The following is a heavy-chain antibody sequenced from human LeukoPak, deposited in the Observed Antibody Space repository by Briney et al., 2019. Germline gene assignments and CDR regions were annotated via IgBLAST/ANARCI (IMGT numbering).Heavy chain of an antibody. CDR2: ISWNSGSI. Sequence: PGGSLRLSCAASGFTFDDYAMHWVRQALGKGLEWVSGISWNSGSIGYADSVKGRFTISRDNAKNSLYLQMNSLRAEDTALYYCAKAVTGTGHFDYWGQGTLVTVSP. D-gene: IGHD1-7*01. V-gene: IGHV3-9*01. CDR3: AKAVTGTGHFDY. CDR1: GFTFDDYA. J-gene: IGHJ4*02.